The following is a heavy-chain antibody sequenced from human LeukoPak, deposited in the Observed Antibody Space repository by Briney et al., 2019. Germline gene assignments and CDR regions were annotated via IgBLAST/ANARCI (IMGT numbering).Heavy chain of an antibody. D-gene: IGHD3-16*01. CDR1: GFTFNSDA. Sequence: PGGSLRLSCAASGFTFNSDAMSWVRQAPGKGLEWVSLISGSGGTTYYADSVKGRFTISRDNSKNTLYLQMNSLRAEDTAVYYCAKDASRGGGIGGWFDPWGQGTLVTVSS. J-gene: IGHJ5*02. V-gene: IGHV3-23*01. CDR2: ISGSGGTT. CDR3: AKDASRGGGIGGWFDP.